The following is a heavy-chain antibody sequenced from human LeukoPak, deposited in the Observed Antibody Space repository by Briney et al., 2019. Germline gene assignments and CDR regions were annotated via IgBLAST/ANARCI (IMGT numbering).Heavy chain of an antibody. CDR1: GFTFSSYS. J-gene: IGHJ5*02. Sequence: PGGSLRLSCAASGFTFSSYSMNWVRQAPGKGLEWVANIKQDGSEKYYVDSVKGRFTISRDNAKNSLYLQMNSLRAEDTAVYYCARDRGCYGSGSYYNWFDPWGQGTLVTVSS. D-gene: IGHD3-10*01. V-gene: IGHV3-7*01. CDR2: IKQDGSEK. CDR3: ARDRGCYGSGSYYNWFDP.